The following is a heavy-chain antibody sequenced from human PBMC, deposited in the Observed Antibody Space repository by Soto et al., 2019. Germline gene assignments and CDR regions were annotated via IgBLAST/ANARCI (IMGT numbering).Heavy chain of an antibody. J-gene: IGHJ5*01. CDR3: ARPTRGQMEGYDRFAF. D-gene: IGHD2-2*01. CDR2: INTNNGHT. CDR1: GYIFPDYN. V-gene: IGHV1-2*07. Sequence: GASVKVSCKASGYIFPDYNMHWLRQDHGQGLEWVGWINTNNGHTAYAHKFQGRVSLTRDTSNNTVYMDLNKLRTDDATVYYCARPTRGQMEGYDRFAFGGPGTLVTVAS.